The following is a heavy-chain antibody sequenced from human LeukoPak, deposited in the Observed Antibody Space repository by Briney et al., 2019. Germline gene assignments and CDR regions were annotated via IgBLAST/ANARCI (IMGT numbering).Heavy chain of an antibody. CDR1: GYTFTTSG. D-gene: IGHD6-13*01. Sequence: GASVKVSCKASGYTFTTSGISWVRQAPGQGLEWMGGIIPIFGTANYAQKFQGRVTITADESTSTAYMELSSLRSEDTAVYYCASRYSSSWYYYYYGMDVWGQGTTVTVSS. CDR3: ASRYSSSWYYYYYGMDV. CDR2: IIPIFGTA. J-gene: IGHJ6*02. V-gene: IGHV1-69*13.